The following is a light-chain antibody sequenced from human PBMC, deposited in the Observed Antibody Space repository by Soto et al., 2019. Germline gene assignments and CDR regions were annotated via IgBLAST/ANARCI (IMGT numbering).Light chain of an antibody. Sequence: DIQMTQSPSSLSASVGDRVTITCRASQSISIYLNWYQQSPGKAPNLLIYAASSLQGGVPSRFSGSGSETDFTLTISSLQPEDFANYYCQQSYITPLTFGGGTKVEIK. V-gene: IGKV1-39*01. CDR3: QQSYITPLT. CDR1: QSISIY. CDR2: AAS. J-gene: IGKJ4*01.